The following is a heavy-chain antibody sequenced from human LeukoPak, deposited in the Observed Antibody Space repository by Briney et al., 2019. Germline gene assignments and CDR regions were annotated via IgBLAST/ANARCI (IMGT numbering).Heavy chain of an antibody. D-gene: IGHD6-6*01. CDR2: INPNSGGT. J-gene: IGHJ4*02. Sequence: ASVKVSCKASGYTFTGYYMHWVRQAPGQGLEWMGWINPNSGGTNYAQEFQGRVTMTRDTSISTAYMELSRLRSDDTAVYYCARDYSSSSGLGDYWGQGTLVTVSS. CDR1: GYTFTGYY. V-gene: IGHV1-2*02. CDR3: ARDYSSSSGLGDY.